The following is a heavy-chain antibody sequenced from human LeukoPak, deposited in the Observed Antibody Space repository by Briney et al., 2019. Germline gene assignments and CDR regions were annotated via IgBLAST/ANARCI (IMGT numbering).Heavy chain of an antibody. J-gene: IGHJ4*02. V-gene: IGHV3-7*01. CDR2: IRQDGGAK. Sequence: GGSLRLSCVASAFTFARHWMSWVRQAPGQPLEWVATIRQDGGAKYYLDSVKGRFIISRDNARNSLSLQMDSLRVEDTAVYYCARLSGESTIYDYWGQGTLVTVSS. CDR1: AFTFARHW. CDR3: ARLSGESTIYDY. D-gene: IGHD5-24*01.